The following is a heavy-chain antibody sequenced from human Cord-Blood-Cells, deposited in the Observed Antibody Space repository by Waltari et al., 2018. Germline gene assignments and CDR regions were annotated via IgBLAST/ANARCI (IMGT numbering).Heavy chain of an antibody. CDR1: GFTFSSFW. Sequence: EVQLVESGGGLVQPGGSLRLYCAASGFTFSSFWVSWVREAPGKGLEWVANIKQDGSEKYYVDSVKGRFTISRDNAKNSLYLQMNSLRAEDTAVYYCARDYSQLGDAFDIWGQGTMVTVSS. CDR3: ARDYSQLGDAFDI. J-gene: IGHJ3*02. V-gene: IGHV3-7*01. CDR2: IKQDGSEK. D-gene: IGHD6-13*01.